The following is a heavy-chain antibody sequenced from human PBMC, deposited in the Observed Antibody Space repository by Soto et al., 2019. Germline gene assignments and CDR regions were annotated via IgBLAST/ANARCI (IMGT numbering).Heavy chain of an antibody. Sequence: PGESLKISCKGSGYSFTSYWISWVRQMPGKGLEWMGRIVPSDSYTNYCPSFQGHVTISADKSISTAYLQWSSLKASDTAMYYRARGCSSTSCYSRSTYGMDVWGQGTTVTVSS. D-gene: IGHD2-2*01. CDR2: IVPSDSYT. J-gene: IGHJ6*02. V-gene: IGHV5-10-1*01. CDR1: GYSFTSYW. CDR3: ARGCSSTSCYSRSTYGMDV.